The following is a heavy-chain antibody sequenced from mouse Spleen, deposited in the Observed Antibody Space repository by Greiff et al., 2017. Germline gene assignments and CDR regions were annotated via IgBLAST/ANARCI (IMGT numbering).Heavy chain of an antibody. CDR3: ATRDDYYGSSYDYAMDY. V-gene: IGHV1-39*01. Sequence: RQQSGPELVKPGASVKISCKASGYSFTDYNMNWVKQSNGKSLEWIGVINPNYGTTSYNQKFKGKATLTVDQSSSTAYMQLNSLTSEDSAVYYCATRDDYYGSSYDYAMDYWGQGTSVTVSS. D-gene: IGHD1-1*01. CDR1: GYSFTDYN. CDR2: INPNYGTT. J-gene: IGHJ4*01.